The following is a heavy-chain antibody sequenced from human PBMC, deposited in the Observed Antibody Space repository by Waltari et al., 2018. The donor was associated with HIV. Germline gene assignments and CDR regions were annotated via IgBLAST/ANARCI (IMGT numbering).Heavy chain of an antibody. V-gene: IGHV1-8*01. CDR1: GYTFTSYD. D-gene: IGHD3-10*01. CDR2: MNPNSGNT. CDR3: ARGRNMIRGKYYYYYGMDV. J-gene: IGHJ6*02. Sequence: QVQLVQSGAEVKKPAASVKVSCKASGYTFTSYDINSVRQATGQGLEWMGWMNPNSGNTGYAQKFQGRVTMTRNTSISTAYMELNSLRSEDTAVYYCARGRNMIRGKYYYYYGMDVWGQGTTVTVSS.